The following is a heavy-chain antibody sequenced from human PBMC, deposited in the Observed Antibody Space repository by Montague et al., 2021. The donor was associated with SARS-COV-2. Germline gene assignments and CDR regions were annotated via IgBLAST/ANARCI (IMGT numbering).Heavy chain of an antibody. V-gene: IGHV6-1*01. CDR2: TYYRSKWYN. J-gene: IGHJ4*02. Sequence: CAISEDSVSSNSAAWNWIRQSPSRGLGWLGRTYYRSKWYNDYAVSVKSRITINPDTSKNQFSLQLNSVTPEDTAVYYCARGGSWLYYFDYWGQGTLVTVSS. D-gene: IGHD6-13*01. CDR1: EDSVSSNSAA. CDR3: ARGGSWLYYFDY.